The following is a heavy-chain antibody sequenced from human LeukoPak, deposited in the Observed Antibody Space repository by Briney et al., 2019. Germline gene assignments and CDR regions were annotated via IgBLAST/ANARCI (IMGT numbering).Heavy chain of an antibody. CDR1: GFAVGSNY. CDR3: ARRPGN. D-gene: IGHD1-14*01. CDR2: IYSGGAI. J-gene: IGHJ4*02. V-gene: IGHV3-53*01. Sequence: GGSLRLSCVASGFAVGSNYMSWVRQAPGKGLEWVSLIYSGGAIRYAESVKGRFTISRDSSKNTLFLQMNDLTVEDTARYYCARRPGNWGQGIPVTVSS.